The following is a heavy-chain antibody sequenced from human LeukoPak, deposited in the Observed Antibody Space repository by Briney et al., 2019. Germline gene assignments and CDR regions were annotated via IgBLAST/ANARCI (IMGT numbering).Heavy chain of an antibody. J-gene: IGHJ5*02. Sequence: SETLSLTCTVSGGYISTSTYYWGWIRQPPGKGLEWIGSIHFTGNTYYTPSLKSRLTLSVDTSKNQFSQKLNSVTAADTAVHFCARVSIASRLAWFHPWGQGTLVTVSS. D-gene: IGHD6-6*01. CDR2: IHFTGNT. CDR3: ARVSIASRLAWFHP. V-gene: IGHV4-39*02. CDR1: GGYISTSTYY.